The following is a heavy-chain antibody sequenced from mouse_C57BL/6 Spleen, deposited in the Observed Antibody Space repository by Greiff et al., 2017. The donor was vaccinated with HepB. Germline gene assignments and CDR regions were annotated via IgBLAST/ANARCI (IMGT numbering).Heavy chain of an antibody. D-gene: IGHD3-2*02. CDR1: GFTFSSYG. CDR2: ISSGGSYT. J-gene: IGHJ2*01. V-gene: IGHV5-6*01. CDR3: ARQGDSSVPYYFDY. Sequence: EVKLQESGGDLVKPGGSLKLSCAASGFTFSSYGMSWVRQTPDKRLEWVATISSGGSYTYYPDSVKGRFTISRDNAKNTLYLQMSSLKSEDTAMYYCARQGDSSVPYYFDYWGQGTTLTVSS.